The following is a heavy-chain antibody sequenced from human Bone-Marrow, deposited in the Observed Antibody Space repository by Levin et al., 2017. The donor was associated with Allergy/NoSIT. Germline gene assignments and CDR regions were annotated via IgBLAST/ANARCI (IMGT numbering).Heavy chain of an antibody. V-gene: IGHV4-39*01. D-gene: IGHD6-19*01. J-gene: IGHJ4*02. CDR1: GGSISSSSYY. Sequence: SETLSLTCTVSGGSISSSSYYWGWIRQPPGKGLEWIGSIYYSGSTYYNPSLNSRVIISVDTSKNQFSLRLSSVTAADTAVYYCARPGSGWYSLDFWGQGTLVTVSS. CDR3: ARPGSGWYSLDF. CDR2: IYYSGST.